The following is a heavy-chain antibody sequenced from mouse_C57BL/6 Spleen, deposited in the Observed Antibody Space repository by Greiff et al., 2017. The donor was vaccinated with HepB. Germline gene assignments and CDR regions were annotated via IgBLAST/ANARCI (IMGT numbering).Heavy chain of an antibody. CDR1: GYTFTSYW. CDR3: ARWGQDYYGSSYYAMDY. J-gene: IGHJ4*01. Sequence: QVQLQQPGAELVRPGSSVKLSCKASGYTFTSYWMHWVKQRPIQGLEWIGNIDPSDSETHYNQKFKDKATLTVDKSYSTAYMQRSSLTSEDSAVYYCARWGQDYYGSSYYAMDYWGQGTSVTVSS. D-gene: IGHD1-1*01. V-gene: IGHV1-52*01. CDR2: IDPSDSET.